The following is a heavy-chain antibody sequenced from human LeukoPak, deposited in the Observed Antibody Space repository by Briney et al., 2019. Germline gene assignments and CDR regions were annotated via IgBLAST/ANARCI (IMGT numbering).Heavy chain of an antibody. J-gene: IGHJ3*02. V-gene: IGHV4-34*01. CDR2: INHSGST. CDR1: GGSFSGYY. D-gene: IGHD3-22*01. CDR3: ARDKKYYYDSSGPGHAFDI. Sequence: SETLSLTCAVYGGSFSGYYWSWIRQPPGKGLEWIGEINHSGSTNYNPSLKSRVTISVDTSKNQFSLKLSSVTAADTAVYYCARDKKYYYDSSGPGHAFDIWGQGTMVTVSS.